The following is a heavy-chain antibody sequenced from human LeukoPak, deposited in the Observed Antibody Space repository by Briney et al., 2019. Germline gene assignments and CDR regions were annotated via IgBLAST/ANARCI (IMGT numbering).Heavy chain of an antibody. CDR2: MTPNSGNS. D-gene: IGHD5-24*01. CDR1: GYTFTSYA. Sequence: ASVKVSCKASGYTFTSYAINWVRQATGQGLEWMGWMTPNSGNSGYAQKFQGRVTMTRDTSTSTVYMELSSLRSEDTAVYYCARAVDGWLHNNLFDYWGQGTLVTVSS. CDR3: ARAVDGWLHNNLFDY. V-gene: IGHV1-8*02. J-gene: IGHJ4*02.